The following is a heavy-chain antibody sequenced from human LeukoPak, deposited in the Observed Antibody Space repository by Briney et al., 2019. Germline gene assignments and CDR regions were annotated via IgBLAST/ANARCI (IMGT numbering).Heavy chain of an antibody. CDR1: GFTFSSYW. Sequence: GGSLRLSCAASGFTFSSYWMSWVRQAPGKGLEWVANIKQDGSEKYYVDSVKGRFTISRDNAKNSLYLQMNSLRAEDTAVYYCARDVTTQVRPYYYYYMDVWGKGTTVTVSS. D-gene: IGHD4-11*01. CDR3: ARDVTTQVRPYYYYYMDV. V-gene: IGHV3-7*01. CDR2: IKQDGSEK. J-gene: IGHJ6*03.